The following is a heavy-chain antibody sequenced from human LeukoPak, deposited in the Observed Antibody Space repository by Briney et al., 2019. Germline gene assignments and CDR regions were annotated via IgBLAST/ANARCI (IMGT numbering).Heavy chain of an antibody. D-gene: IGHD1-26*01. Sequence: GGSLRLSCAASGFSFSDFYMSWIRQAPGMGLEWISYIGTRSNPIYYADSVKGRFTISRDDAKNSLYLQMNSLRNEDTAVYFCAREARGSGRDFDYWGQGILVTVSS. CDR2: IGTRSNPI. J-gene: IGHJ4*02. CDR3: AREARGSGRDFDY. CDR1: GFSFSDFY. V-gene: IGHV3-11*01.